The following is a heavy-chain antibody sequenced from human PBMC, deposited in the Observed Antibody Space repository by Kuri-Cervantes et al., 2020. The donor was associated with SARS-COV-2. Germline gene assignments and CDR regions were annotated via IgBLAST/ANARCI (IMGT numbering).Heavy chain of an antibody. CDR2: IRQDGSEK. Sequence: GGSLRLSCAASGFTFSSYWMNWVRQAPGKGLEWVANIRQDGSEKYYVDSVKGRFTISRDNSKNSLYLQMNSLRAEDTALYYCASLRGPWGQGTLVTVSS. J-gene: IGHJ5*02. D-gene: IGHD5-12*01. CDR1: GFTFSSYW. V-gene: IGHV3-7*03. CDR3: ASLRGP.